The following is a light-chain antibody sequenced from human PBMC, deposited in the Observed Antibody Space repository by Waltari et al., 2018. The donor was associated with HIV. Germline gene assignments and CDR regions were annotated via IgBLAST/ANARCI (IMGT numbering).Light chain of an antibody. CDR1: SSNIVRTT. CDR3: AAWDDSLNGYV. J-gene: IGLJ1*01. V-gene: IGLV1-44*01. CDR2: SNN. Sequence: QSVLTQPPSASRTPGQPVTIPCSGSSSNIVRTTAHWYQQPPGTAPNLLIYSNNQRPSGVPDRFSGAKSGTSASLAISGLQSEDEADYYCAAWDDSLNGYVFGTGTKVTVL.